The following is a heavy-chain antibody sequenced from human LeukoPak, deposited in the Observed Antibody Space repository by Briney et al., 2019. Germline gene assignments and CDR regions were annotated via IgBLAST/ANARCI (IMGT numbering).Heavy chain of an antibody. D-gene: IGHD4-17*01. CDR1: GGSISTSSYY. CDR2: IYYSGST. V-gene: IGHV4-39*01. Sequence: SETLSLTCTVSGGSISTSSYYWDWIRQPPGKGLEWIGSIYYSGSTYYNPSLKSRVTISVDTSKNQFSLKLSSVTAADTAVYYCMRRGGMTTVTHWGQGTLVTVSS. CDR3: MRRGGMTTVTH. J-gene: IGHJ4*02.